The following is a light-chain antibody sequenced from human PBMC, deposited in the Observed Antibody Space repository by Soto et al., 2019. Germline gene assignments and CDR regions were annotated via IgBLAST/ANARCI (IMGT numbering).Light chain of an antibody. CDR2: DNN. CDR1: SSNIGNNY. CDR3: SSYTSSDTYV. Sequence: QSVLTQPPSVSAAPGQKVTISCSGSSSNIGNNYVSWYQQLPGTAPKLLIYDNNKRPSGIPDRFSGSKSGTSATLGITGLQTGDEADYSCSSYTSSDTYVFGTGTKVTVL. J-gene: IGLJ1*01. V-gene: IGLV1-51*01.